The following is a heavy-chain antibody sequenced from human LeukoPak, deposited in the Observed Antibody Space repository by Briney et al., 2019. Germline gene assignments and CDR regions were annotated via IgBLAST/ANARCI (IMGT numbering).Heavy chain of an antibody. Sequence: SQTLSLTCTVSGGSISSGGYYWSWIRQPAGKGLEWIGRIYTSGSTNYNPSLKSRVTMSVDTSKNQFSLQLSSVTAADTAVYYCARGKLALRYWGQGTLVTVSS. D-gene: IGHD1-1*01. CDR2: IYTSGST. J-gene: IGHJ4*02. CDR3: ARGKLALRY. CDR1: GGSISSGGYY. V-gene: IGHV4-61*02.